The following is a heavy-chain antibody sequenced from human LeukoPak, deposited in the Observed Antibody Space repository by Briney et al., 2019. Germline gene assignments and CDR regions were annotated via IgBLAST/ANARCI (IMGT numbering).Heavy chain of an antibody. V-gene: IGHV3-30*19. D-gene: IGHD3-10*01. CDR2: ISYDGNTK. CDR1: GFTFSSYG. CDR3: AREAIETAKLDDAFDI. J-gene: IGHJ3*02. Sequence: PGGSLRLSCAASGFTFSSYGMHWVRQAPGKGLEWVAVISYDGNTKYYADSVKGRFAITRDNSKNTLFLQVNSLRAEDTAVYYCAREAIETAKLDDAFDIWGQGTMVTVSS.